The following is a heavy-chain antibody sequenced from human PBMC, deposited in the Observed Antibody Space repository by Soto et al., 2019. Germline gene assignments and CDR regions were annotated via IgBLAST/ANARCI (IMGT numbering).Heavy chain of an antibody. CDR1: GFSLSMSGVG. Sequence: QITLKESGPTLVKPTQTLTLTCTFSGFSLSMSGVGVGWIRQPPGKALEWLALIYWDDDKRYSPSLKSRLTITKETSKTQVVLTMTNTYPVDTATYYCARGLRYCSSTNCPNCFDPWGQGTLVTVSS. CDR3: ARGLRYCSSTNCPNCFDP. J-gene: IGHJ5*02. D-gene: IGHD2-2*01. V-gene: IGHV2-5*02. CDR2: IYWDDDK.